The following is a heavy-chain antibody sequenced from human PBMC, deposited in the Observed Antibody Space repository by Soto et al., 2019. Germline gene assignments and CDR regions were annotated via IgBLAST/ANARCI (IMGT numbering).Heavy chain of an antibody. Sequence: EVQLLESGGGLVQPGGSLRLSCAASGFTFSSYVMSWVRQAPGKGLEWVSAISGSGGSTYYADSVKGRFTISRDNSKNTLYLQMNSLRAEDTAVYYCAKTVDYYDSSGADGWFDPWGQGTLVTVSS. J-gene: IGHJ5*02. D-gene: IGHD3-22*01. CDR1: GFTFSSYV. V-gene: IGHV3-23*01. CDR2: ISGSGGST. CDR3: AKTVDYYDSSGADGWFDP.